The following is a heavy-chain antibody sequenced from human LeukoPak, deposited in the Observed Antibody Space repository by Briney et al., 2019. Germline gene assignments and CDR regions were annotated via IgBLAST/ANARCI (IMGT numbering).Heavy chain of an antibody. CDR3: ARGGYSYGYDLVY. V-gene: IGHV3-23*01. J-gene: IGHJ4*02. D-gene: IGHD5-18*01. CDR1: GFTFSSYA. Sequence: GGSLRLSCAASGFTFSSYAMSWVRQAPGKGLEWVSAISGSGGSTYYADSVKGRFTISRDNSKNTLYLQMNSLRAEDAAVYYCARGGYSYGYDLVYWGQGTLVTVSS. CDR2: ISGSGGST.